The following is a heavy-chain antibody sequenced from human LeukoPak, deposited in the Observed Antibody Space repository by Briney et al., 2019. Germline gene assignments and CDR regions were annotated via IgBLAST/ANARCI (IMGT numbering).Heavy chain of an antibody. J-gene: IGHJ4*02. V-gene: IGHV1-2*02. CDR3: ARVAHRGVGAKLFDY. Sequence: GVSVKVSCKASGYTFASYAMHWVRQAPGQGLEWMGWINPNSGGTNYAQKFQGRVTMTRDTSISTAYMELSRLRSDDTAVYYCARVAHRGVGAKLFDYWGQGTLVTVSS. CDR1: GYTFASYA. D-gene: IGHD1-26*01. CDR2: INPNSGGT.